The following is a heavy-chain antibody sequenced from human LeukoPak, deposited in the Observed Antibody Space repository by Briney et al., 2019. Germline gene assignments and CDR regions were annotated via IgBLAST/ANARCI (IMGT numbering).Heavy chain of an antibody. V-gene: IGHV3-23*01. J-gene: IGHJ4*02. D-gene: IGHD3-22*01. CDR1: GFTFSTYA. CDR2: ISGSSGNT. Sequence: GGSLRLSCAASGFTFSTYAMTWVRQAPGKGLEWVSAISGSSGNTFYADSVKGRFTISRDNSKNTLYLQMNSLRAEDTAIYYCAKPYYYNTSGYYWGQGILVTVSS. CDR3: AKPYYYNTSGYY.